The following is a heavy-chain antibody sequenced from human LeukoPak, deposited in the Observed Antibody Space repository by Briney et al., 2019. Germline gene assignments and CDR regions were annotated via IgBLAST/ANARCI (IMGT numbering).Heavy chain of an antibody. CDR3: AKDVSSSWSPYYFDY. D-gene: IGHD6-13*01. CDR1: GFTFSSYA. V-gene: IGHV3-23*01. J-gene: IGHJ4*02. CDR2: ISGSGNRT. Sequence: GGSLRPSCAASGFTFSSYAMSWVRQAPGKGLEWVSSISGSGNRTYYADSVKGRFTISRDNSKNTLFLQMNSLRAEDTAVYYCAKDVSSSWSPYYFDYWGQGTLVTVSS.